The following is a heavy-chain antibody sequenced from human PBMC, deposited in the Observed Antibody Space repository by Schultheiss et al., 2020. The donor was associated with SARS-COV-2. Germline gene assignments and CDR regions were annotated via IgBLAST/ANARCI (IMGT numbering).Heavy chain of an antibody. V-gene: IGHV4-38-2*02. CDR3: ARDRAMKWDPSYYCGMDV. D-gene: IGHD1-26*01. J-gene: IGHJ6*02. Sequence: SQTLSLTCAVSGYFISSGYHWGWIRQPPGKGLEWIGSIYHSGSTYYNPSLKSRVTISVDTSKNQFSLKLSSVTAADTAVYYCARDRAMKWDPSYYCGMDVWGQGTTVTVSS. CDR1: GYFISSGYH. CDR2: IYHSGST.